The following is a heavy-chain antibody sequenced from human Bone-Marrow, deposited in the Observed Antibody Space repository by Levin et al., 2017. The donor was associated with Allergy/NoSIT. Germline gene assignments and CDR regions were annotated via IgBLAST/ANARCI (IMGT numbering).Heavy chain of an antibody. D-gene: IGHD3-22*01. CDR2: IKSKVDGGTT. CDR3: TTSLWYYDSSGYPTIYDY. Sequence: GGSLRLSCAASGFTFSDAWMSWVRQAPGKGLEWVGRIKSKVDGGTTDYAAPVKGRFTISRDDSKNTLYLQMNSLKTEDTAVYYCTTSLWYYDSSGYPTIYDYWGQGILVTVSS. J-gene: IGHJ4*02. CDR1: GFTFSDAW. V-gene: IGHV3-15*01.